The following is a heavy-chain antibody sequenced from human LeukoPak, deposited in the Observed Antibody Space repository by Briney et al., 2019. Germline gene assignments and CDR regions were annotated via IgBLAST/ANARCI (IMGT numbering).Heavy chain of an antibody. J-gene: IGHJ3*02. D-gene: IGHD2-2*01. CDR1: GYSISSGYY. CDR2: IYHSEST. CDR3: ARSFAKTLGYCSSTSCYGLNAFDI. V-gene: IGHV4-38-2*01. Sequence: SETLALTCAVSGYSISSGYYWGWIRQPPGKGLEWIGTIYHSESTYYNPSLKSRVTISVDTSKNQFSLKLSSVTAADTAVYYCARSFAKTLGYCSSTSCYGLNAFDIWGQGTLVTVSS.